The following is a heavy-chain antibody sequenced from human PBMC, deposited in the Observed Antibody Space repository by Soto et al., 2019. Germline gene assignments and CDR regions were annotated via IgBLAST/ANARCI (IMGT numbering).Heavy chain of an antibody. Sequence: SETLSLTCTVSGGSISSGGYYWSWIRQHPGKGLEWIGYIYYSGTTYYNPSLKSRVTISVDTSKNQFSLKLSSVTAADTAVYYCASYQQSYAFDIWGQGTMVTVSS. D-gene: IGHD2-2*01. CDR2: IYYSGTT. J-gene: IGHJ3*02. CDR1: GGSISSGGYY. V-gene: IGHV4-31*03. CDR3: ASYQQSYAFDI.